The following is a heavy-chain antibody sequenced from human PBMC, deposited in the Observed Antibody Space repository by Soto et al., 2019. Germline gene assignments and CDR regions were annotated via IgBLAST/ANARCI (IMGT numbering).Heavy chain of an antibody. CDR1: GFTFSSYA. CDR3: AKFPLTVAAAGSDY. V-gene: IGHV3-23*01. CDR2: ISGSGVST. Sequence: GGSLRLSCAASGFTFSSYARSWVRQAPGKGLEWVSAISGSGVSTYYADSVKGRFTISRDNSKKTLYLQMNSLRAEDTAVYYCAKFPLTVAAAGSDYWGQGTLVTVSS. D-gene: IGHD6-13*01. J-gene: IGHJ4*02.